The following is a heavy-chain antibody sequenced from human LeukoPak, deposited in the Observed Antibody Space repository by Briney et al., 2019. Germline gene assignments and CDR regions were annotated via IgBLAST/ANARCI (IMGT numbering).Heavy chain of an antibody. J-gene: IGHJ4*02. CDR2: INPDGSST. CDR3: VRVRGAVAATPLEFDY. V-gene: IGHV3-74*01. D-gene: IGHD6-19*01. Sequence: GGSLRLSCAASGFTFSRYWMHWVRQAPGKGLVWVSHINPDGSSTRYADSVKGRFAISRDNAKNTLYLQMNSLRAEDTAVYYCVRVRGAVAATPLEFDYWGQGTLVTVSS. CDR1: GFTFSRYW.